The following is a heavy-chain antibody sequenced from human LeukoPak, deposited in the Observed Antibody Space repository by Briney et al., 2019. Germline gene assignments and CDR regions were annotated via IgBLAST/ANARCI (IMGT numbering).Heavy chain of an antibody. CDR2: IYYSGST. CDR3: ARIDSSGEIDY. V-gene: IGHV4-59*08. Sequence: PSETLSLTCTASGGSISSYYWSWIRQPPGKGLEWIGYIYYSGSTNYNPSLKSRVTISVDTSKNQFSLKLSSVTAADTAVYYCARIDSSGEIDYWGQGTLVTVSS. CDR1: GGSISSYY. J-gene: IGHJ4*02. D-gene: IGHD6-25*01.